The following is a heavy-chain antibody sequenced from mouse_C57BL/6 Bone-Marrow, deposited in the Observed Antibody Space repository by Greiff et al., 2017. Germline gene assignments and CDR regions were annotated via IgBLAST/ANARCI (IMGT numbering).Heavy chain of an antibody. D-gene: IGHD2-3*01. Sequence: VQLVESGAELARPGASVKLSCKASGYTFTSYGISWVKQRTGQGLEWIGEIYPRSGNTYYNEKFKGKATLTADKSSSTAYMELRSLTSEDSAVYFCARQSDGYYVNYAMDYWGQGTSVTVSS. CDR2: IYPRSGNT. CDR3: ARQSDGYYVNYAMDY. CDR1: GYTFTSYG. V-gene: IGHV1-81*01. J-gene: IGHJ4*01.